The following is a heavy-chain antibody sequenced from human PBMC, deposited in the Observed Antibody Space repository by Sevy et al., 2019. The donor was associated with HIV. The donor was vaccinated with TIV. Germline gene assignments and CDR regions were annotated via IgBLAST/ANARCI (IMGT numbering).Heavy chain of an antibody. CDR1: GFTFSSYA. J-gene: IGHJ6*02. CDR3: AKKYSSSWYWYYGMDV. D-gene: IGHD6-13*01. Sequence: GGSLRLSCAASGFTFSSYAMSWVRQAPGKGLEWVSAISGSGGSTYYADSVKGRFTISRDNSKNTLYLQMNSLRAEDTAVYYCAKKYSSSWYWYYGMDVWGQRTTVTVSS. CDR2: ISGSGGST. V-gene: IGHV3-23*01.